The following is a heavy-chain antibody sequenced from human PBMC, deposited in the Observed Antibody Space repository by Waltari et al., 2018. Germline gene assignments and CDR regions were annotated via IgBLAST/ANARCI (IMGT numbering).Heavy chain of an antibody. J-gene: IGHJ4*02. D-gene: IGHD3-3*01. CDR1: GFTFSSYW. Sequence: EVQLVESGGGLVQPGGSLRLSCAASGFTFSSYWMSWVRQAPGKVLEWVANIKQDGSEKDYVDSVKGRFTISRDNAKNSLYLQMNSLRAEDTAVYYCARVHYLEWLLFDYWGQGTLVTVSS. CDR2: IKQDGSEK. V-gene: IGHV3-7*01. CDR3: ARVHYLEWLLFDY.